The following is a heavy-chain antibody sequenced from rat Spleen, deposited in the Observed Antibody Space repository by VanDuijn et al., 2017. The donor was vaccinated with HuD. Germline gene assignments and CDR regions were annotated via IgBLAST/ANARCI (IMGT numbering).Heavy chain of an antibody. V-gene: IGHV5-25*01. Sequence: EVQLVESGGGLVQPGRSMKLSCAASGFTFSHYDMAWVRQAPKKGLEWVTSISTGGGSTYYRDSVKGRFTISRDNAKSTLYLQMDSLRSEDTATYYCARAGYLRDWYFDFWGPGTMVTVSS. CDR1: GFTFSHYD. CDR3: ARAGYLRDWYFDF. CDR2: ISTGGGST. D-gene: IGHD2-2*01. J-gene: IGHJ1*01.